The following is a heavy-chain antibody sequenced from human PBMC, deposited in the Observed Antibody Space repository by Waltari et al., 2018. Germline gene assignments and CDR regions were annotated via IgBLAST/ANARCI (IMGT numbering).Heavy chain of an antibody. Sequence: QLQLQESGPGLVKPSETLSLTCTVSGGSISSSSYYWGWIRQPPGKGLEWIGSIYYSVSTYYNPSLKSRVTISVDTSKNQFSLKLSSVTAADTAVYYCARAPLTGEDRFDYWGQGTLVTVSS. CDR3: ARAPLTGEDRFDY. CDR2: IYYSVST. D-gene: IGHD7-27*01. V-gene: IGHV4-39*07. CDR1: GGSISSSSYY. J-gene: IGHJ4*02.